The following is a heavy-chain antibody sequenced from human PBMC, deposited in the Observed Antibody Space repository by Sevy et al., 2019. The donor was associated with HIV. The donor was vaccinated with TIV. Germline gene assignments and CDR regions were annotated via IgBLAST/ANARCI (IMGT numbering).Heavy chain of an antibody. D-gene: IGHD1-26*01. CDR2: ISSSSSYI. J-gene: IGHJ4*02. CDR3: AGDGEIMELDC. V-gene: IGHV3-21*01. CDR1: GFTFSSYS. Sequence: GGSLRLSCAASGFTFSSYSMNWVRQAPGKGLEWVSSISSSSSYIYYADSVRGRVTISRDNAKNSLYLQMNSLRAEDTAVYYCAGDGEIMELDCWGQGTLVTVSS.